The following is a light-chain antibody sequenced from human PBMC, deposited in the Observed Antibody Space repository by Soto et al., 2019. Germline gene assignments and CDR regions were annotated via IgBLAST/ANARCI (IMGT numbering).Light chain of an antibody. CDR2: GAS. J-gene: IGKJ3*01. Sequence: EIVLTQSPGTLSLSPGERATLSCRASQSVSSSYLAWYQQKPGQAPRLLIYGASSRATGIPDRFSGSGSGADFTLTISRLEPEDFAVYYCQQYGSSWALFTFGPGTKVDIK. CDR1: QSVSSSY. CDR3: QQYGSSWALFT. V-gene: IGKV3-20*01.